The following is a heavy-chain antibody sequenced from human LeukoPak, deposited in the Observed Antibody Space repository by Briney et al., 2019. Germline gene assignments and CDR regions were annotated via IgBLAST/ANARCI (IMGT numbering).Heavy chain of an antibody. Sequence: KPSETLSLTCAVYGGSFSGYYWSWIRQPPGKGLEWIGEINHSGSTNYNPSLKSRVTISIDTSKNQFSLKLSSVTAADTAVYYCARGRAYYDSTGYYYWGQGALVTVSS. CDR1: GGSFSGYY. D-gene: IGHD3-22*01. CDR3: ARGRAYYDSTGYYY. V-gene: IGHV4-34*01. J-gene: IGHJ4*02. CDR2: INHSGST.